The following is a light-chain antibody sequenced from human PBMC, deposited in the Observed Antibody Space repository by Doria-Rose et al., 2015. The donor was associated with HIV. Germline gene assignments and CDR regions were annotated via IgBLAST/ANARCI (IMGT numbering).Light chain of an antibody. CDR1: HTSDHS. Sequence: DIQMTQSPTTLPASVGDRVTITCRASHTSDHSLAWYQQKPGRGPKLLIYQASQLQGGVPSRFSGSASGTEFTLTISSLQPDDFATYYCQRYDTYPYTFGQGTKLEIK. CDR3: QRYDTYPYT. CDR2: QAS. J-gene: IGKJ2*01. V-gene: IGKV1-5*03.